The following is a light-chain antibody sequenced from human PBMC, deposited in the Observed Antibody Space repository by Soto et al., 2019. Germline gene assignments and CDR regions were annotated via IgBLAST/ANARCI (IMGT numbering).Light chain of an antibody. V-gene: IGLV2-8*01. CDR2: EVN. J-gene: IGLJ1*01. CDR3: CSYAGSSYV. CDR1: RSDVGDYKY. Sequence: QPELTQAPSASGFPGQSVTISCTGSRSDVGDYKYVSWYQQYPGKAPKLIIYEVNRRPSGVPDRFSGSKSDNAASLTVSGLQAEDEADYYCCSYAGSSYVFGTGTKVTVL.